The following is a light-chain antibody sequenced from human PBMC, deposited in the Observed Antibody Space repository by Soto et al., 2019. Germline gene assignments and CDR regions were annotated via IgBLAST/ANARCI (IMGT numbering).Light chain of an antibody. CDR2: SNN. CDR3: AAWDDSLNAL. J-gene: IGLJ1*01. Sequence: QSVLTQPPSASGTPGQRVTISCSGSSXNIGSNTVNWYQQLPGTAPKLLIYSNNQRPSGVPDRFSGSKSGTSASLAISGLQSEDEADYYCAAWDDSLNALFGTGTKLTVL. CDR1: SXNIGSNT. V-gene: IGLV1-44*01.